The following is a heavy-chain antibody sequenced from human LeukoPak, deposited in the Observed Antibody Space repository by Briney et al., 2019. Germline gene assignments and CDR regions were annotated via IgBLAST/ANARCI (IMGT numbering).Heavy chain of an antibody. V-gene: IGHV3-74*01. CDR2: IESNGLA. Sequence: GGSLKLSCAASGFTFSSYWMHWVRQTPGKGLMWVSRIESNGLALYADSVRDRFTISRDNAKNTVYLQMNSLRADDTAMYYCARAVTYFYGSVTYDWFESWGQGTLVTVSS. J-gene: IGHJ5*01. CDR1: GFTFSSYW. CDR3: ARAVTYFYGSVTYDWFES. D-gene: IGHD3-10*01.